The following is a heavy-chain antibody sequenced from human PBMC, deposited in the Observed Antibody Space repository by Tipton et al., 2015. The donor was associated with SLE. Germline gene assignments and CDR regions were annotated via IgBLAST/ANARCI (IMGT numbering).Heavy chain of an antibody. J-gene: IGHJ4*02. CDR2: XYYXGPT. V-gene: IGHV4-31*03. Sequence: TLSLTCTVSGASIXIGGXXWTWIRQHPGKGLEWIXYXYYXGPTDYNPSLKSRVTMSLDTSKNQFSLNLSSVTAADTAVYYCARHSNWGSLGHYFDHWGQGTLVXVSS. D-gene: IGHD7-27*01. CDR1: GASIXIGGXX. CDR3: ARHSNWGSLGHYFDH.